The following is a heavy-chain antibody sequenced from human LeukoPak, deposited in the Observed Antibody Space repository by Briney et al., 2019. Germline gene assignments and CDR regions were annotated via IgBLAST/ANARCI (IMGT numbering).Heavy chain of an antibody. D-gene: IGHD3-3*01. Sequence: GESLKISCKGSGYSFTSYRIAWVRQMPGKGPEWMGIIYPGDSDTRYSPSLQGQVTIAADKSISTAYLQWSSLKASDTAMYYCASSRITIFGVVIVGAFDIWGQGTMVTVSS. CDR3: ASSRITIFGVVIVGAFDI. CDR2: IYPGDSDT. J-gene: IGHJ3*02. V-gene: IGHV5-51*01. CDR1: GYSFTSYR.